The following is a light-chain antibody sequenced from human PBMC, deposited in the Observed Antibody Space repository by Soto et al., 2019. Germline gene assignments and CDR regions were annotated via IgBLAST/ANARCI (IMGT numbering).Light chain of an antibody. Sequence: PGERATLSCRASQSVSSSYLVWYQQKPGQAPRLLIYGASSRATGVPDRFSGSGSGTDFTLTITRLEPEDFAVYYCQQHGSSPWTFGQGTKVDIK. CDR1: QSVSSSY. CDR2: GAS. V-gene: IGKV3-20*01. J-gene: IGKJ1*01. CDR3: QQHGSSPWT.